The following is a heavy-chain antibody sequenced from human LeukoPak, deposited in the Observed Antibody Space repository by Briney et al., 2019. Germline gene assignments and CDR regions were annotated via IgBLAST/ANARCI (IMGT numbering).Heavy chain of an antibody. Sequence: GGSLRLSCAASGFTFREYSMSWVRQAPGKGLEWVSYISGDGNAKHYTDSVKGRFTISRDNAKNALYLQMNSLRAEDTAVYFCARDYVYAFDYWGQGTLVTVSS. CDR2: ISGDGNAK. J-gene: IGHJ4*02. CDR3: ARDYVYAFDY. D-gene: IGHD2/OR15-2a*01. CDR1: GFTFREYS. V-gene: IGHV3-11*04.